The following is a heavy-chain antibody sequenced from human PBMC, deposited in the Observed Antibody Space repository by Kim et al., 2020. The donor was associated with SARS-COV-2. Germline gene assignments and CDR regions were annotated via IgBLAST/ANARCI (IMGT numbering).Heavy chain of an antibody. CDR2: RSYDGKNK. V-gene: IGHV3-30*18. CDR1: GFTFSSDG. J-gene: IGHJ6*02. D-gene: IGHD2-2*01. Sequence: GGSLRLSCAASGFTFSSDGMHGCRQAPGKGLEWVTIRSYDGKNKYYADSVKGRFTISGDNSKNTLYLQMNSLRAEDTAVYHCAKDLHCSSASCYLGYYYYCHGMQLWPQGPTV. CDR3: AKDLHCSSASCYLGYYYYCHGMQL.